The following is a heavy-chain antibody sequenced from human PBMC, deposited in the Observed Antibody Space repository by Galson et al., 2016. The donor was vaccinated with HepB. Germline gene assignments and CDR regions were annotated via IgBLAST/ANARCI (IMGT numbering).Heavy chain of an antibody. Sequence: SVKVSCKASGYTFTNYYITWVRQAPGQGLEWMGWISPHNGNTHSAQKFQGRVSMTTDTSTSTAYLDLRSLRSDDTAIYYCARVSWAVVPAVQGAFAFWGPGTTLSVPS. V-gene: IGHV1-18*01. J-gene: IGHJ3*01. CDR3: ARVSWAVVPAVQGAFAF. CDR2: ISPHNGNT. CDR1: GYTFTNYY. D-gene: IGHD2-2*01.